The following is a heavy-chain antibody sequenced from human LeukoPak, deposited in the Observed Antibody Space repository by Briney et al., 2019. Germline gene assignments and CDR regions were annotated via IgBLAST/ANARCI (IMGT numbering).Heavy chain of an antibody. CDR1: GDTISTSDHY. Sequence: SETLSLTCSVSGDTISTSDHYWGWIRQPPGKGLEWIGSIYYTGNTYYNPSLKSRVTISVDTSKNQFSLKLSSVTAADTAVYYCARRGSGSSRPTLYHQHNWFDPWGQGTLVTVSS. V-gene: IGHV4-39*07. CDR2: IYYTGNT. D-gene: IGHD3-10*01. CDR3: ARRGSGSSRPTLYHQHNWFDP. J-gene: IGHJ5*02.